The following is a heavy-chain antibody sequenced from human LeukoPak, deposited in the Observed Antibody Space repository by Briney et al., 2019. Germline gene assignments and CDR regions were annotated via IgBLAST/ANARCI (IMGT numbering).Heavy chain of an antibody. Sequence: ASVKASCKASGHTFTGLDFSWKRPTPGEGLEWLDWISAFNGRTSYGQGLQGRLALTTDTSANTAYMELRSLTPDDTAVYYCAREYRAQYIYFDPWGQGTLVTVSS. D-gene: IGHD5-12*01. CDR2: ISAFNGRT. CDR3: AREYRAQYIYFDP. CDR1: GHTFTGLD. V-gene: IGHV1-18*01. J-gene: IGHJ5*02.